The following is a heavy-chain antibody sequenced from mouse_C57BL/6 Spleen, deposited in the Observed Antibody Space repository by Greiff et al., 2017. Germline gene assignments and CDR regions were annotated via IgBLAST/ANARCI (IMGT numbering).Heavy chain of an antibody. CDR3: ARPTYYYGSSSYAMDY. Sequence: QVQLKESGPGLVQPSQSLSITCTVSGFSLTSYGVHWVRQSPGKGLEWLGVIWSGGSTDYNAAFISRLSISKEHSKIQVFFKMNSLQADDTAIYYCARPTYYYGSSSYAMDYWGQGTSVTVSS. J-gene: IGHJ4*01. V-gene: IGHV2-2*01. CDR2: IWSGGST. CDR1: GFSLTSYG. D-gene: IGHD1-1*01.